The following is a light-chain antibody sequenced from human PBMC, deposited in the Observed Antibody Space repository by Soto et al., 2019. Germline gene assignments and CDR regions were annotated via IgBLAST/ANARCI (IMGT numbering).Light chain of an antibody. Sequence: QLVLTQSSSASASLGSSVKLTCTLSSGHSSYIIAWHQQQPGKAPRYLMKLEGSGSYNKGSGVPDRFSGSSSGADRYLTISNLQFEDEADYYCETWDSNTHVFGGGTKVPVL. CDR2: LEGSGSY. CDR3: ETWDSNTHV. J-gene: IGLJ3*02. CDR1: SGHSSYI. V-gene: IGLV4-60*02.